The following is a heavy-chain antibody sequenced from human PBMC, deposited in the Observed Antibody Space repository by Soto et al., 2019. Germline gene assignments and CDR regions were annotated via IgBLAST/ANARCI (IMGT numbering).Heavy chain of an antibody. CDR3: ASSGTNYDSSGFYLGYFDY. V-gene: IGHV4-34*01. CDR2: TNDRGTT. Sequence: PSETLSLTCAVYGGSFSGNYWNWIRQPPGTGLEWIGETNDRGTTNYNPSLTSRVTISVDTSKNQFSLKLSSVTAADTAVYYCASSGTNYDSSGFYLGYFDYWGQGALVTVSS. J-gene: IGHJ4*02. D-gene: IGHD3-22*01. CDR1: GGSFSGNY.